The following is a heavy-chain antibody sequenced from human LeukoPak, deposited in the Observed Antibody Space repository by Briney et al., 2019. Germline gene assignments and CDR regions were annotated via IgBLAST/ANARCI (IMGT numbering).Heavy chain of an antibody. Sequence: GGSLRLSCAVSGLTFSTYSMTWVRQGPGKGLEWVSSIYNSGAKIFYADSVKGRFTISRDNSKNMLYLQMNSLRVEDTAVYYCAKDVAPDSGWVLDYWGQGTLVTVSS. V-gene: IGHV3-23*01. CDR3: AKDVAPDSGWVLDY. D-gene: IGHD6-19*01. CDR2: IYNSGAKI. J-gene: IGHJ4*02. CDR1: GLTFSTYS.